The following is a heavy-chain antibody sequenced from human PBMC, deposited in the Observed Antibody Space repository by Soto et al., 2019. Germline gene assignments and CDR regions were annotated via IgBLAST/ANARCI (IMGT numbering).Heavy chain of an antibody. CDR2: ISAYNGDT. CDR3: ARDLGYSYGYSNYYYMDV. CDR1: GYTFTNYG. D-gene: IGHD5-18*01. V-gene: IGHV1-18*01. Sequence: GASVKVSCKASGYTFTNYGITWVRQAPGQGLEWMGWISAYNGDTHYTQRLQGRVTMTTDTSTSTAYVELRSLRSDDTAVYYCARDLGYSYGYSNYYYMDVWGKGTTVTVSS. J-gene: IGHJ6*03.